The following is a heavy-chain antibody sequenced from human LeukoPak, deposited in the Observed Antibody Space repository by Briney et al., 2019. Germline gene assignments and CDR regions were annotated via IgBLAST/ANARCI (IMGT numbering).Heavy chain of an antibody. CDR3: ANGCSSTSCFDY. CDR1: GFTFSSYA. CDR2: LSDGGGST. Sequence: PEGSLRLSCAASGFTFSSYAMSWVRQAPGKGLEWVSALSDGGGSTSYADSVKGRFTISRDNSKNTLYLQMNSLRAEDTAIYYCANGCSSTSCFDYWGQGTLVTVSS. V-gene: IGHV3-23*01. J-gene: IGHJ4*02. D-gene: IGHD2-2*01.